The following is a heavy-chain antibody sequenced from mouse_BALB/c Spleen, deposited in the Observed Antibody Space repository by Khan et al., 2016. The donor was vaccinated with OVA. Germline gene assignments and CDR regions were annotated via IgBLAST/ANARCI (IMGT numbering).Heavy chain of an antibody. CDR1: DFSLSTYG. J-gene: IGHJ1*01. D-gene: IGHD2-14*01. CDR2: IWSGGST. CDR3: TRVDYRDDRYFDV. Sequence: QVQLQQSGPGLVQPSQSLSITCTVTDFSLSTYGIHWVRQSPGKGLEWLGVIWSGGSTDYNAAFISRLSISKDNSKSQVFFIMNSLQTDDTAIYYCTRVDYRDDRYFDVWGAGTTVTVAS. V-gene: IGHV2-4-1*01.